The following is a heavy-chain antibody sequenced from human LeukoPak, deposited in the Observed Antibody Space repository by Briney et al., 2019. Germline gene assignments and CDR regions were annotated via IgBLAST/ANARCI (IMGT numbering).Heavy chain of an antibody. D-gene: IGHD5-18*01. J-gene: IGHJ4*02. V-gene: IGHV4-59*08. CDR2: IYYSGST. CDR3: ASPGYSYGISFDY. CDR1: GGSISSYY. Sequence: SETLSLTCTVSGGSISSYYWSWIRQPPGKGLEWIGYIYYSGSTNYNPSLKSRVTISVDTSKNQFSLKLSSVTAADTAVYYCASPGYSYGISFDYWGQGTLVTVSS.